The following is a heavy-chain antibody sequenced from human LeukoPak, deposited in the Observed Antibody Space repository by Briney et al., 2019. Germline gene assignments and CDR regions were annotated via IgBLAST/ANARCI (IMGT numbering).Heavy chain of an antibody. J-gene: IGHJ4*02. CDR3: ARETQEIAVAGTLDY. CDR1: GGTFSSYA. CDR2: IIPIFGTA. V-gene: IGHV1-69*06. D-gene: IGHD6-19*01. Sequence: SVRVSCKASGGTFSSYAISWVRQAPGQGLEWMGGIIPIFGTANYAQKFQGRVTITADKSTSTAYMELSSLRSEDTAVYYCARETQEIAVAGTLDYWGQGTLATVSS.